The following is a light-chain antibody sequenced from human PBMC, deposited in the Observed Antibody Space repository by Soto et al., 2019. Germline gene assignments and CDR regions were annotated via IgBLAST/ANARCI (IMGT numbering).Light chain of an antibody. CDR3: QSYDSTLSARYV. Sequence: QSVLTQPPSVSGAPGQRVTISCTGSSSNIGAGYDVHWYQQRPGAAPKLLISANINRPSGVPDRFSGSKSCTSATLAITGLQADDEGDYYCQSYDSTLSARYVFGTGTKVTVL. J-gene: IGLJ1*01. CDR2: ANI. V-gene: IGLV1-40*01. CDR1: SSNIGAGYD.